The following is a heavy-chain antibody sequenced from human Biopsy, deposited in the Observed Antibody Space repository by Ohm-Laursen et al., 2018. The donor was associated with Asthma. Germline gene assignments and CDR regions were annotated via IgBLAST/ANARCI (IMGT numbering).Heavy chain of an antibody. CDR2: IYSGGTS. D-gene: IGHD6-19*01. CDR3: ARGDSSGWSHYYFDY. V-gene: IGHV3-53*01. CDR1: GFTVSRVH. J-gene: IGHJ4*02. Sequence: SLRLFCAASGFTVSRVHMFWVRQAPGKGLEWVSDIYSGGTSHTADSVRGRFTISRDFSKNTLHLQMHSLRVEDTAVYYCARGDSSGWSHYYFDYWGQGTLVTVSS.